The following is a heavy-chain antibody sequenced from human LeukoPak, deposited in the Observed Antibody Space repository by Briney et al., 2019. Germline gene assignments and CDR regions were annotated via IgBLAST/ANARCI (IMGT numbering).Heavy chain of an antibody. CDR2: ISGSGDRT. Sequence: GGSQRLSCAASGITASSYAMTWVRHAPGKGLEWDSSISGSGDRTMYADSVKGRFTIFRDNFKNTLYLQMNSLRAEDTAVYHCAKDANGDHIGAFDMWGQGTMVTVSS. CDR3: AKDANGDHIGAFDM. D-gene: IGHD2-21*02. V-gene: IGHV3-23*01. J-gene: IGHJ3*02. CDR1: GITASSYA.